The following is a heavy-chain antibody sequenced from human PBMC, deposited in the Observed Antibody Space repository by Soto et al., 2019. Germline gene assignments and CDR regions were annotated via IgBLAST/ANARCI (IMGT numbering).Heavy chain of an antibody. Sequence: GGSLRLSCAASGFTVSSNYMSWVRQAPGKGLEWVSVIYSGGSTYYADSVKGRFTISRDNSKNTLYLQMNSLRAEDTAVYYCARMDSSSWPKYDFDYWGQGTLVTVSS. D-gene: IGHD6-13*01. CDR1: GFTVSSNY. V-gene: IGHV3-53*01. J-gene: IGHJ4*02. CDR3: ARMDSSSWPKYDFDY. CDR2: IYSGGST.